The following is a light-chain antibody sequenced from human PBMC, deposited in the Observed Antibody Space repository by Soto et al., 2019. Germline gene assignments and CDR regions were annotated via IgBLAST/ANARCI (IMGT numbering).Light chain of an antibody. CDR3: QQYTNWPPYT. J-gene: IGKJ2*01. V-gene: IGKV3-15*01. CDR1: QSVSSN. CDR2: GAS. Sequence: EIVMTQSPATLSVSPGERATLSCRASQSVSSNLAWYQQKPGQPPRHLIYGASTRATGIPARFSGSGSGTEFTLTISSLQSEDFAVYYCQQYTNWPPYTFGQGTKLEIK.